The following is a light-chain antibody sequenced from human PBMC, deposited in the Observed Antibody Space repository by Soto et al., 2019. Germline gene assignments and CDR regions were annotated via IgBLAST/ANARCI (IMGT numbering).Light chain of an antibody. Sequence: IVFTQAPGTPSLSPGERGTLSCRASQGVSSSSLAWYQQKPGQAPRLLIYDTSSRATGIPDRFSGSGSGTDFTLTISRLEPEDFAVYYCQQYVSSPLTFGGGTKVDIK. CDR3: QQYVSSPLT. CDR1: QGVSSSS. CDR2: DTS. V-gene: IGKV3-20*01. J-gene: IGKJ4*01.